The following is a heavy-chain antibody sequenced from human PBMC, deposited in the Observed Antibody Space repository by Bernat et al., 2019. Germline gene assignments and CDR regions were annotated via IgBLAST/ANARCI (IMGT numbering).Heavy chain of an antibody. CDR3: ARVPYGDYVDDYYYMDV. Sequence: QVQLVQSGAEVKKPGSSVKVSCKASGGTFSSYAISWVRQAPGQGLEWMGGIIPIFGTANYAQKFQGRVTITADESTSTAYMELSSLRSEDTAVYYCARVPYGDYVDDYYYMDVWGKGTTVTVSS. CDR2: IIPIFGTA. V-gene: IGHV1-69*01. D-gene: IGHD4-17*01. J-gene: IGHJ6*03. CDR1: GGTFSSYA.